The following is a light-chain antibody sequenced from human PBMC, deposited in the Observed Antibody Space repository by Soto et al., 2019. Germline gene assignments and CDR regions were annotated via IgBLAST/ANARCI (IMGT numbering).Light chain of an antibody. CDR1: QAINNY. CDR2: AAS. CDR3: QQYYDYPRA. Sequence: AIRMTQSPSLLSASTGDRVTVTCRASQAINNYLVWFQQKPGKAPKVLIYAASTLQTGVPSRFSGSGSGTDFILTINWLQSEDFATYYCQQYYDYPRAFGQGTKVDIK. V-gene: IGKV1-8*01. J-gene: IGKJ1*01.